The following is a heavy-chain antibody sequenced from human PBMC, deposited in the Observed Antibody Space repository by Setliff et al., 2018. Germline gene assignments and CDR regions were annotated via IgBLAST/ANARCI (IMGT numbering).Heavy chain of an antibody. CDR3: ERLVRYCTTTSCQRTSGDDF. D-gene: IGHD2-2*01. Sequence: ASVKVSCKASGYTFSDYGISWVRLAPGQGLEWMGWTSPYTGNTFYAPQFQGRVIMTTDTSTNTAYMDLRSLRSDDTAVYYCERLVRYCTTTSCQRTSGDDFWGQGTLVTVSS. CDR1: GYTFSDYG. V-gene: IGHV1-18*01. CDR2: TSPYTGNT. J-gene: IGHJ4*02.